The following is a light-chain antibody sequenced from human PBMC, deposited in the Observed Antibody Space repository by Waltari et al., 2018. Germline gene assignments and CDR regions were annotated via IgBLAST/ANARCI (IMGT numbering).Light chain of an antibody. Sequence: EIVLTQSPGTLSLSPGERATLSCRASESVSSSHLAGYQQKPGQAPRLLTYAESYRATGIPDRFSGSGSGTDFTLTISRLEPEDFAVYYCQQFGSSPFTFGGGTKVEIK. CDR3: QQFGSSPFT. CDR2: AES. CDR1: ESVSSSH. V-gene: IGKV3-20*01. J-gene: IGKJ4*01.